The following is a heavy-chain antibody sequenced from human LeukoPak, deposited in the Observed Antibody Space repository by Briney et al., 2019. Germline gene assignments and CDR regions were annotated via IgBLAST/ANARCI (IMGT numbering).Heavy chain of an antibody. CDR3: AREGTSSSWYDY. Sequence: GGSLRLSCVASGFTFRNYAMNWVRQAPGKGLEWVSSISSSSSYIYYADSVKGRFTISRDNAKNSLYLQMNSLRAEDTAVYYCAREGTSSSWYDYWGQGTLVTVSS. CDR1: GFTFRNYA. V-gene: IGHV3-21*01. J-gene: IGHJ4*02. CDR2: ISSSSSYI. D-gene: IGHD6-13*01.